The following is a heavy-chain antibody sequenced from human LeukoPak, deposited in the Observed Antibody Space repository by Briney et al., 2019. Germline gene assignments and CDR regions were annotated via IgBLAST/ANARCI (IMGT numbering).Heavy chain of an antibody. CDR3: ARDLQMAYYYYGMDV. CDR2: IYTSGST. Sequence: SETLSLTCTVSGGSISSGSYYWSWIRQPAGKGLEWIGRIYTSGSTYYNPSLKSRVTISVDTSKNQFSLKLSSVTAADTAVYYCARDLQMAYYYYGMDVWGQGTTVTVSS. CDR1: GGSISSGSYY. D-gene: IGHD5-24*01. V-gene: IGHV4-61*02. J-gene: IGHJ6*02.